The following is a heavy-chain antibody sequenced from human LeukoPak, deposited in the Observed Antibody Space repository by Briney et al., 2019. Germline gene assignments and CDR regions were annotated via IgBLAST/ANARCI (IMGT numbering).Heavy chain of an antibody. D-gene: IGHD3-10*01. CDR1: GYNFTRSW. CDR3: ARVLLSYYYGSGRVPYYYYYYMEV. Sequence: GESLKISCKGSGYNFTRSWIGWVRQMPGKGLEWMGIIYPGDSYTRYSPSCQGQVTIPVDKPISTAYLQWSSLKASDTAMYYCARVLLSYYYGSGRVPYYYYYYMEVWGKGTTVTVSS. V-gene: IGHV5-51*04. CDR2: IYPGDSYT. J-gene: IGHJ6*03.